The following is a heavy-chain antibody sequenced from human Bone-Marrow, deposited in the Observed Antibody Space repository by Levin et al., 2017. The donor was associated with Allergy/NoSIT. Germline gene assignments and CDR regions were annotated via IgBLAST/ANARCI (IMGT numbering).Heavy chain of an antibody. CDR1: GITFSNYP. CDR3: AKRMRASLAGLDV. D-gene: IGHD6-25*01. V-gene: IGHV3-23*01. Sequence: TGGSLRLSCAASGITFSNYPMTWVRQAPGKGLEWVSAISGSGASTYYARSVRGRFTISRDNSQNKVFLQISSLRVDDTAIYYCAKRMRASLAGLDVWGQGTTVTVSS. J-gene: IGHJ6*02. CDR2: ISGSGAST.